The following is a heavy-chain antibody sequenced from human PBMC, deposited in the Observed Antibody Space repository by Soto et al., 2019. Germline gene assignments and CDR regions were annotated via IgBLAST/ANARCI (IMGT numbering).Heavy chain of an antibody. D-gene: IGHD5-18*01. J-gene: IGHJ6*02. CDR3: AKDYKDTAMVPGYYYYGMDV. CDR2: ISYDGSNK. CDR1: GFTFSSYG. V-gene: IGHV3-30*18. Sequence: PGGSQRLSYAASGFTFSSYGVHWVRQAPGKGLEWVAVISYDGSNKYYADSVKGRFTISRDNSKNTLYLQMNSLRAEDTAVYYCAKDYKDTAMVPGYYYYGMDVWGQGTTVTVSS.